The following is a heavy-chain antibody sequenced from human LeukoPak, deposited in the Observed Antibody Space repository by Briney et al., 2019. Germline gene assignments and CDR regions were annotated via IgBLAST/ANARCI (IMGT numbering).Heavy chain of an antibody. CDR1: GFTFSSYV. CDR2: ISYDGSNK. Sequence: GGSLRLSCAASGFTFSSYVMHWVRQAPGKGLEWVAIISYDGSNKYYADSVKGRFTISRDNSKNTLYLQMNSLRAEDTAVYYCARVPITMIVVVITYFDYWGQGTLVTVSS. J-gene: IGHJ4*02. D-gene: IGHD3-22*01. CDR3: ARVPITMIVVVITYFDY. V-gene: IGHV3-30*04.